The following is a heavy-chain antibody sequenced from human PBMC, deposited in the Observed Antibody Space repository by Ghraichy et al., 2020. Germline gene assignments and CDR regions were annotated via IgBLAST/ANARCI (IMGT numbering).Heavy chain of an antibody. CDR3: ARDQGHYDSSGYYYEGFDY. V-gene: IGHV1-18*04. J-gene: IGHJ4*02. D-gene: IGHD3-22*01. CDR1: GYTFTSYG. CDR2: ISAYNGNT. Sequence: ASVKVSCKASGYTFTSYGISWVRQAPGQGLEWMGWISAYNGNTNYAQKLQGRVTMTTDTSTSTAYMELRSLRSDDTAVYYCARDQGHYDSSGYYYEGFDYWGQGTLVTVSS.